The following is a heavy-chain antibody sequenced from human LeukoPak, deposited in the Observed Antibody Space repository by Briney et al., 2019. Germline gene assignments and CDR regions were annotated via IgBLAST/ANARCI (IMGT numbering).Heavy chain of an antibody. CDR2: INPNSGGT. CDR3: ARALRAAAPPYSDY. J-gene: IGHJ4*02. D-gene: IGHD6-13*01. CDR1: GYTLTELS. Sequence: ASVKVSCKVSGYTLTELSMHWVRQAPGQGLEWMGWINPNSGGTNYAQKFQGRVTMTRDTSISTAYMELSRLRSDDTAVYYCARALRAAAPPYSDYWGQGTLVTVSS. V-gene: IGHV1-2*02.